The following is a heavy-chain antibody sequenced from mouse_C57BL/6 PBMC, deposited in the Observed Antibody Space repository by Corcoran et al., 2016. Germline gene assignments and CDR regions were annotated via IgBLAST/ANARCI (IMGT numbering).Heavy chain of an antibody. J-gene: IGHJ3*01. CDR2: INTYSGVP. Sequence: QIQLVQSGPELKKPGETVKISCKASGYTFTTYGMSWVKQAPGKGLKWMGWINTYSGVPTYADDFKGRFAFSLETSASTAYLQINNLKNEDTATYFCARSFDYDVRFAYWGQGTLVTVSA. V-gene: IGHV9-3*01. D-gene: IGHD2-4*01. CDR1: GYTFTTYG. CDR3: ARSFDYDVRFAY.